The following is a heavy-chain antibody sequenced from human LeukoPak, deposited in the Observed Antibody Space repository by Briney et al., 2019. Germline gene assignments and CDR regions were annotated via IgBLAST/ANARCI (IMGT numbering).Heavy chain of an antibody. CDR3: AREIVGAIKSYFDY. V-gene: IGHV3-7*01. CDR1: GFTFSRHW. D-gene: IGHD1-26*01. J-gene: IGHJ4*02. Sequence: GGSLRLSCAASGFTFSRHWMSWVRQAPGKGLEWVANIRQDGGLKHCVDSVKGRFTISRDNAENSLYLQMNSLRAEDTAVYYCAREIVGAIKSYFDYWGQGTLVTAS. CDR2: IRQDGGLK.